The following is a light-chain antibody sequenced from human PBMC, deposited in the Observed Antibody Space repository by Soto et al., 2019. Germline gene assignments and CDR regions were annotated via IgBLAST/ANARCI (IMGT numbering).Light chain of an antibody. CDR1: QSVSSY. V-gene: IGKV3-11*01. Sequence: EIVLTHSPATLSLSPGERATLSCSASQSVSSYLAWYQQKPDQAPRLLIYDASDRATGIPARFSGSGSGTDFTLTISSLEPEDFAVYYCQQRSNWPITFGQGTRLEIK. CDR3: QQRSNWPIT. J-gene: IGKJ5*01. CDR2: DAS.